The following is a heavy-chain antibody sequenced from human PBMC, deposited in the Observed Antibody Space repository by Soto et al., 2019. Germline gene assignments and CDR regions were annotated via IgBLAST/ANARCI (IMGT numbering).Heavy chain of an antibody. CDR3: AKDPGAAWNPLGDYYYGMDV. CDR2: ISYDGSNK. CDR1: GFTFSSYG. J-gene: IGHJ6*02. D-gene: IGHD1-1*01. V-gene: IGHV3-30*18. Sequence: GGSLRLSCAASGFTFSSYGMHWVRQAPGKGLEWVAVISYDGSNKYYADSVKGRFTISRDNSKNTLYLQMNSLRAEDTAVYYCAKDPGAAWNPLGDYYYGMDVWGQGTTVTVSS.